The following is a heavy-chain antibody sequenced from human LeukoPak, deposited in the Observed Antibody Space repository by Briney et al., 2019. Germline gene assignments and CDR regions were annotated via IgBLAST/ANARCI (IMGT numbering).Heavy chain of an antibody. D-gene: IGHD1-26*01. CDR2: IYYSGST. CDR3: ARARKWDYFDY. J-gene: IGHJ4*02. Sequence: PSETLSLTCTVSGGSIGSHYWSWIRQPPGKGLEWIGYIYYSGSTNYNPSLKSRVTISVDTSKNQFSLKLSSVTAADTAVYYCARARKWDYFDYWGQGTLVTDSS. V-gene: IGHV4-59*11. CDR1: GGSIGSHY.